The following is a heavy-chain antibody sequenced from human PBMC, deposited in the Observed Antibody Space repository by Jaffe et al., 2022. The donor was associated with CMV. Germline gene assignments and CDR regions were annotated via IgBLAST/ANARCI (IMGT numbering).Heavy chain of an antibody. J-gene: IGHJ5*02. CDR3: AREGDDSSGYYPHNWFDP. V-gene: IGHV1-2*02. Sequence: QVQLVQSGAEVKKPGASVKVSCKASGYTFTGYYMHWVRQAPGQGLEWMGWINPNSGGTNYAQKFQGRVTMTRDTSISTAYMELSRLRSDDTAVYYCAREGDDSSGYYPHNWFDPWGQGTLVTVSS. CDR2: INPNSGGT. D-gene: IGHD3-22*01. CDR1: GYTFTGYY.